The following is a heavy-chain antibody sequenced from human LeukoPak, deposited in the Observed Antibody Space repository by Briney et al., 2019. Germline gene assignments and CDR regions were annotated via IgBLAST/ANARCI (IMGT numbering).Heavy chain of an antibody. D-gene: IGHD1-26*01. CDR2: ISGSGGST. V-gene: IGHV3-23*01. CDR1: GFTFSSYA. J-gene: IGHJ4*02. CDR3: AKDVVGARAADY. Sequence: GGSLRLSRAASGFTFSSYAMNWVRQAPGKGLEWVSAISGSGGSTYYADSVKGRFTISRDNSKNTLYLEMNSLRAEDTAMYYCAKDVVGARAADYWGQGTLVTVSS.